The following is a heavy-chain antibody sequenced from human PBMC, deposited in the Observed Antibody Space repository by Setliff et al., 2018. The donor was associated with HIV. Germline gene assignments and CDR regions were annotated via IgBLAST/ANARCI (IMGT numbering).Heavy chain of an antibody. V-gene: IGHV1-18*03. D-gene: IGHD4-17*01. CDR3: ARHPSGWYGDYFFDY. J-gene: IGHJ4*02. CDR2: ISAYSGNT. Sequence: ASVKVSCKASGYTFTSYAISWVRQVPGQGLEWMGWISAYSGNTHYAQRLQDRVTMTTDTSTSTAYMDLRSLRSDDMAVYYCARHPSGWYGDYFFDYWGQGTLVTVSS. CDR1: GYTFTSYA.